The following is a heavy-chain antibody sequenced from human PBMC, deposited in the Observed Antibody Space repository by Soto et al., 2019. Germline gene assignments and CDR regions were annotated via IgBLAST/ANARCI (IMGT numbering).Heavy chain of an antibody. D-gene: IGHD3-22*01. V-gene: IGHV3-9*01. J-gene: IGHJ4*02. CDR1: GFTFDDYA. CDR2: INWDGGKV. Sequence: HPGGSLRLSCAASGFTFDDYAMHWVRQAPGKGLEWVSSINWDGGKVGYADSVKGRFTISRDNAKNSLYLQMNSLRAEDTAFYYCVKDIRSGYYYYYFDNWGQGA. CDR3: VKDIRSGYYYYYFDN.